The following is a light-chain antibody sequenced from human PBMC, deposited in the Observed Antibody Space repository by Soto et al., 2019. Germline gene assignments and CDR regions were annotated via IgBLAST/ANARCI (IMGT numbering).Light chain of an antibody. CDR1: KLGDKY. Sequence: SYELTQPPSVSVSPGQTASITCSGDKLGDKYSCWYQQKPGQSPVLVIYQDSKRPSGIPERFSGSNSGNTATLTISGTQAMDEADYYFQAWDSSSLDVFGTGTKLTVL. CDR2: QDS. V-gene: IGLV3-1*01. CDR3: QAWDSSSLDV. J-gene: IGLJ1*01.